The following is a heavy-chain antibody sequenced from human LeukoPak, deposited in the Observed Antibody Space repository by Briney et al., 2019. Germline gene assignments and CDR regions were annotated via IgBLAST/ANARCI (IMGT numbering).Heavy chain of an antibody. Sequence: ASVKVSCKVSGYTLTELSMHWVRQAPGKGLEWMGGFDPEDGETIYAQKLQGRVTMTTDTSTSTAYMELRSLRSDDTAVYYCARAVLSFPWNFWYWGQGTLVTVSS. CDR3: ARAVLSFPWNFWY. D-gene: IGHD1-7*01. CDR2: FDPEDGET. CDR1: GYTLTELS. V-gene: IGHV1-24*01. J-gene: IGHJ4*02.